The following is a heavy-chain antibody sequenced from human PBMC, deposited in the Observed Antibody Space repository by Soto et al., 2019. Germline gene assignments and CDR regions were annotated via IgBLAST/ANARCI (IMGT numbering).Heavy chain of an antibody. D-gene: IGHD4-17*01. CDR2: IYSGGST. CDR3: ASTQYDYGDYPFDY. CDR1: GFTVSSNY. Sequence: GGSLRLSCAASGFTVSSNYMSWVRQAPGKGLEWVSVIYSGGSTYYADSVKGRFTISRDNSKNTLYLQMNSLRAEDTAVYYCASTQYDYGDYPFDYWGQGTLVTVSS. V-gene: IGHV3-66*01. J-gene: IGHJ4*02.